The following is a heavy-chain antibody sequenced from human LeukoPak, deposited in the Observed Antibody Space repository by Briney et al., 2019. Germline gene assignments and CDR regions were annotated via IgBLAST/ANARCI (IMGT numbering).Heavy chain of an antibody. D-gene: IGHD3-16*02. CDR2: IYYSGST. J-gene: IGHJ4*02. V-gene: IGHV4-59*01. CDR1: GGSMSSYY. Sequence: SETLSLTCTVSGGSMSSYYWSWIRQPPGKGLEWIGYIYYSGSTNYNPSLKSRVTISVDTSKNQCSLKLSSVTAADTAVYYCARRSPDYDYVWGSYRQYHFDYWGQGTLVTVSS. CDR3: ARRSPDYDYVWGSYRQYHFDY.